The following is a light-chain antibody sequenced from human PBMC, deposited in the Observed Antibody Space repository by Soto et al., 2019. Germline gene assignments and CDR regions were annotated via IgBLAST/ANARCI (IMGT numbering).Light chain of an antibody. CDR2: DVT. V-gene: IGLV2-14*01. Sequence: QSVLNRPAYGTGAPGECSTISRTGTSNDVGGYNYVSWYQQHPVKAPKLMIYDVTNRPSGVSDRFSGSKSGNTASLTISGLQAEDEADYYCSSYTSSSTPYVFGTGTKVTV. CDR1: SNDVGGYNY. CDR3: SSYTSSSTPYV. J-gene: IGLJ1*01.